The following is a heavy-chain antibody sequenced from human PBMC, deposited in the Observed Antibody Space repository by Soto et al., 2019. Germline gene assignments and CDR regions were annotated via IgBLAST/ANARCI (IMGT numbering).Heavy chain of an antibody. V-gene: IGHV3-11*01. Sequence: GGSLRLSCAASGFTFSDYYMSWIRQAPGKGLEWVSYISSSGSTIYYADSVKGRFTISRDNAKNSLYLQMNSLRAEDTAVYYCARYTVTASRNWFDPWGQGTLVTVSS. CDR2: ISSSGSTI. CDR1: GFTFSDYY. CDR3: ARYTVTASRNWFDP. D-gene: IGHD4-17*01. J-gene: IGHJ5*02.